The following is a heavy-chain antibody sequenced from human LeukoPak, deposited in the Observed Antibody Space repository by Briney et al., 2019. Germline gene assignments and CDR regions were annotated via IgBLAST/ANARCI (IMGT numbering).Heavy chain of an antibody. CDR3: ARGGVGGWFRYYFDY. Sequence: GRSLRLSCSASGFTFSSYEMNWVRQAPGKRLEWVSYISSSDSTIYYADSVKGRFTISRDNAKNSLYLQMNSLRAEDTAVYFCARGGVGGWFRYYFDYWGQGTLVTVSS. CDR2: ISSSDSTI. V-gene: IGHV3-48*03. CDR1: GFTFSSYE. D-gene: IGHD6-19*01. J-gene: IGHJ4*02.